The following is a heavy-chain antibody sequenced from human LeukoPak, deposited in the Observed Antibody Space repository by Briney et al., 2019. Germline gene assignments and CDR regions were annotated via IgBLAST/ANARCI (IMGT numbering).Heavy chain of an antibody. V-gene: IGHV4-39*07. CDR1: GGSISSSSYY. CDR2: IYYSGST. Sequence: SETLSLTCTVSGGSISSSSYYWGWIRQPPGKGLEWIGSIYYSGSTYYNPSLKSRVTISVDRSKNQFSLKLSSVTAADTAVYYCARVTVATISPYPYYFDYWGQGTLVTVSS. D-gene: IGHD5-12*01. CDR3: ARVTVATISPYPYYFDY. J-gene: IGHJ4*02.